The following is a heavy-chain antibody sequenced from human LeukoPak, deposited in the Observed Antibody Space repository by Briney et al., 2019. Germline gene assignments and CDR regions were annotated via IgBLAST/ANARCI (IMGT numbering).Heavy chain of an antibody. Sequence: TNYNPSLKSRVTISVDTSKNQFSLKLSSVTAADTAVYYCARDVLAPTIFGVVAHYYYGMDVWGQGTTVTVSS. CDR3: ARDVLAPTIFGVVAHYYYGMDV. J-gene: IGHJ6*02. CDR2: T. D-gene: IGHD3-3*01. V-gene: IGHV4-59*01.